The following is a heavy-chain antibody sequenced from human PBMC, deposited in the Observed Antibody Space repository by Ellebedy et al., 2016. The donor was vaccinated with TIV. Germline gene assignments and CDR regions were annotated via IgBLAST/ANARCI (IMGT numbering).Heavy chain of an antibody. CDR1: GFNLSNNA. J-gene: IGHJ1*01. CDR3: AKLGVVIRGDY. CDR2: ISYNGSIQ. V-gene: IGHV3-30-3*02. D-gene: IGHD3-10*01. Sequence: PGGSLRLSCAASGFNLSNNALHWVRQAPGKGLAWLAVISYNGSIQFYADSVKGRFTISRDNSKSMLYLQMNNLRTEDTALYYCAKLGVVIRGDYWGQGTLVTVSS.